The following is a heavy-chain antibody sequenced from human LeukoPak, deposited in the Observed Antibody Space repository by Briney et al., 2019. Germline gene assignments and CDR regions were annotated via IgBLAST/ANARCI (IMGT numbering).Heavy chain of an antibody. V-gene: IGHV4-30-4*07. Sequence: SETLSLTCGVSGDSISSDGHSWSWIRQPPGKGLEWVGYIYHSGAAYHNPSLKSRLALSVDTSNNQFSLRLRSVTAADTAVYYCARVDGSCSGGSCPSGNWFDPWGQGTLVTVSS. CDR3: ARVDGSCSGGSCPSGNWFDP. D-gene: IGHD2-15*01. CDR2: IYHSGAA. CDR1: GDSISSDGHS. J-gene: IGHJ5*02.